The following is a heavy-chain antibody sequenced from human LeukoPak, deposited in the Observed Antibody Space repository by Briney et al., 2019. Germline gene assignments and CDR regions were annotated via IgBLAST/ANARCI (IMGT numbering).Heavy chain of an antibody. J-gene: IGHJ4*02. Sequence: ASVKVSCKASGYTFTSYYVHWVRQAPGQGLEWMGMINPRGAGTSYTQKFQGRVTMTRDTSTSTVYMELRNLRSDDTAVYYCARVSRDGYTPNFHFDFWGQGTLVTVSS. D-gene: IGHD5-24*01. CDR2: INPRGAGT. V-gene: IGHV1-46*01. CDR3: ARVSRDGYTPNFHFDF. CDR1: GYTFTSYY.